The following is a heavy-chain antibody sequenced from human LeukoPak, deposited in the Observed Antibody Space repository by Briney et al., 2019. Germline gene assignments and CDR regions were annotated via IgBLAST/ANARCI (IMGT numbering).Heavy chain of an antibody. J-gene: IGHJ6*02. CDR2: IYYSGST. V-gene: IGHV4-39*02. CDR3: ARDDGYCSSTSCEYYYYYGMDV. Sequence: SETLSLTRTVSGGSISSSSYYWGWIRQPPGKGLEWIGSIYYSGSTYYNPSLKSRVTISVDTSKNQFSLKLNSVTAADTAVYYCARDDGYCSSTSCEYYYYYGMDVWGQGTTVTVSS. D-gene: IGHD2-2*03. CDR1: GGSISSSSYY.